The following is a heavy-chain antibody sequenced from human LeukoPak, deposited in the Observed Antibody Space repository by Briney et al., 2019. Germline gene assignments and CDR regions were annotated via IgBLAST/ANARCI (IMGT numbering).Heavy chain of an antibody. CDR3: ARSSSGAFDY. J-gene: IGHJ4*01. D-gene: IGHD1-26*01. V-gene: IGHV3-7*01. CDR2: IKQDGSEK. CDR1: GCTLSSQG. Sequence: GGSLTLSCAASGCTLSSQGMIWVRQAAGKGLEWVANIKQDGSEKYYVGSVKGRSTISRDNAKNSLYLKLTSLRAEDPALYYCARSSSGAFDYWGQGTLVTVSS.